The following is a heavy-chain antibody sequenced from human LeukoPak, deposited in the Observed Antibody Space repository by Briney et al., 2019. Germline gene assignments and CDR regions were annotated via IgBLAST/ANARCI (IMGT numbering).Heavy chain of an antibody. CDR1: GGTFSSYA. CDR3: ASEGRYSYGFTTYYMDV. CDR2: IIPIFGTA. V-gene: IGHV1-69*05. D-gene: IGHD5-18*01. J-gene: IGHJ6*03. Sequence: SVKVSCKASGGTFSSYAISWVRQAPGQGLEWMGGIIPIFGTANYAQKFQGRVTITTDESTSTAYMELSSLRSEDTAVYYCASEGRYSYGFTTYYMDVWGKGTTVTVSS.